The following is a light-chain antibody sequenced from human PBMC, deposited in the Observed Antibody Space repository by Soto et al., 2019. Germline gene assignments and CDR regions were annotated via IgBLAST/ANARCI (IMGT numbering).Light chain of an antibody. Sequence: QSALTQPASVSGSPGQSITISCTGTSSDIGAYDYVSWYQQHPGKAPKLMIHDVSSRPSGVSNRFSGSKSGNTASLTISGLQAEDEADYYCSSYTSSSTLVVFGGGTKLTVL. CDR3: SSYTSSSTLVV. CDR2: DVS. J-gene: IGLJ2*01. V-gene: IGLV2-14*01. CDR1: SSDIGAYDY.